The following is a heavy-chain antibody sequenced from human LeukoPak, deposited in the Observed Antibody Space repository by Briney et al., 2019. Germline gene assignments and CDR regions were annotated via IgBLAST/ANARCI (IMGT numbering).Heavy chain of an antibody. CDR3: SRDSRIAMAGQDS. D-gene: IGHD6-19*01. V-gene: IGHV3-7*01. J-gene: IGHJ4*02. Sequence: GGSLRLSCAASGFTFSSYEMNWVRQAPGKGLEWVANIKEDGSEKYYVDSVKGRFTISRDNSKNSVYLQMNSLRAEDTAVYYCSRDSRIAMAGQDSWGQGTLVTVSS. CDR1: GFTFSSYE. CDR2: IKEDGSEK.